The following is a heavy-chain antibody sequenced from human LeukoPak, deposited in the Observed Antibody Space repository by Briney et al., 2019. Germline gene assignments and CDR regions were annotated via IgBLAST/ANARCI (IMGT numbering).Heavy chain of an antibody. J-gene: IGHJ5*02. CDR2: IIPIFGTA. Sequence: SVKVSCKASGGTFSSYAISWVRQAPGQGLEWMGGIIPIFGTADYAQKFQGRVTITADESTSTAYMELSSLRSEDTAVYYCARSRHYYGSGRESGIYNWFDPWGQGTLVTVSS. CDR3: ARSRHYYGSGRESGIYNWFDP. D-gene: IGHD3-10*01. V-gene: IGHV1-69*01. CDR1: GGTFSSYA.